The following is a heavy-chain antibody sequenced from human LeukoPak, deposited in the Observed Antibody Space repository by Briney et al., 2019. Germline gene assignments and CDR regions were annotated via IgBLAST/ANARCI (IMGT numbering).Heavy chain of an antibody. V-gene: IGHV4-39*01. CDR1: GDSISSSTYY. J-gene: IGHJ4*02. CDR3: ARHRWDYGGTSFDY. CDR2: IYYNGRT. D-gene: IGHD4-23*01. Sequence: SETLSLTCTVSGDSISSSTYYWGWIRQPPGKGLEWIGSIYYNGRTYYSPSLKSRVTISIDTSNQFSLKLSSVTAADTAVYYCARHRWDYGGTSFDYWGQGTLVTVSS.